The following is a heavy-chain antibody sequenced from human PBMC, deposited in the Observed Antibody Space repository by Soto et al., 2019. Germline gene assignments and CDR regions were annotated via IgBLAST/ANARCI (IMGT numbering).Heavy chain of an antibody. J-gene: IGHJ3*02. CDR1: GGSISTGTVH. CDR3: ARVVGMGVIAAAGAFDI. Sequence: PSETLSLTCTVSGGSISTGTVHWGWIRQTPGKGLEWIGSIYYTGSTYYNPSLRSRVTMSVDTSKNHFSLKLSSVTAADTAVYYCARVVGMGVIAAAGAFDIWGQGTMVTVSS. CDR2: IYYTGST. V-gene: IGHV4-39*02. D-gene: IGHD6-13*01.